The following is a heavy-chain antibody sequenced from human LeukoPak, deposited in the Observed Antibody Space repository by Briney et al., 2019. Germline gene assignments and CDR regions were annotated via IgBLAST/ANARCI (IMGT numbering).Heavy chain of an antibody. CDR2: ISYDGINE. CDR3: ARLYSSSGTGFDY. CDR1: GFTFNSYA. J-gene: IGHJ4*02. V-gene: IGHV3-30*03. Sequence: GGSLRLSCTASGFTFNSYAMHWVRQAPGKGLEWVAKISYDGINEDYADSVKGRFTISRENSKETLFLQMNSLRAEDSAVYYCARLYSSSGTGFDYWGQGTLVTVSS. D-gene: IGHD6-13*01.